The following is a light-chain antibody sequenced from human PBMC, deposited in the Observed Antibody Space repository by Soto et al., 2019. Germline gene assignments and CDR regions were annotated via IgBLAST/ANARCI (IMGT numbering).Light chain of an antibody. CDR2: DAS. CDR3: QQRSNWPPRIT. CDR1: QRLSSY. V-gene: IGKV3-11*01. J-gene: IGKJ4*01. Sequence: EIVLTQSPATLSLSPGERATLSCRSSQRLSSYLAWYQQKPGQAPRLLIYDASNRATGIPARFSGSGSGTAFTLTISSLEPEDFAVYYCQQRSNWPPRITFGGGTKVEI.